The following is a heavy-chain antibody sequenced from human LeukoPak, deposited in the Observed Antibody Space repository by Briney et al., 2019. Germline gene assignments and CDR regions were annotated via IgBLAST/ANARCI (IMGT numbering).Heavy chain of an antibody. CDR2: ISYDGSNK. V-gene: IGHV3-30-3*01. CDR3: AREGAGYCSGGSCYVDAKFDC. D-gene: IGHD2-15*01. J-gene: IGHJ4*02. CDR1: GFTFSSYA. Sequence: GRSLRLSCAASGFTFSSYAMHWVRQAPGKGLEWVAVISYDGSNKYYADSVKGRFTISRDNSKNTLYLQMNSLRAEDTAVYYCAREGAGYCSGGSCYVDAKFDCWGQGTLVTVSS.